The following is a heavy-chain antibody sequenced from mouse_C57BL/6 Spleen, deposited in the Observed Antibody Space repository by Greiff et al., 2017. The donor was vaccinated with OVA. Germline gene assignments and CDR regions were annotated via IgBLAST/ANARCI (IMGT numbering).Heavy chain of an antibody. CDR3: ARDGSLLKDY. J-gene: IGHJ2*01. Sequence: EVQLQESGPGLVKPSQSLSLTCSVTGYSITSGYYWNWIRQFPGNKLEWMGYISYDGSNNYNPSLKNRISITRDTSKNQFFLKLNSVTTEDTATYYCARDGSLLKDYWGQGTTLTVSS. D-gene: IGHD2-1*01. CDR1: GYSITSGYY. V-gene: IGHV3-6*01. CDR2: ISYDGSN.